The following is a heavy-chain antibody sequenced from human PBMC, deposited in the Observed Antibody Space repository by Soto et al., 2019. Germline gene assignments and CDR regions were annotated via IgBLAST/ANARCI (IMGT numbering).Heavy chain of an antibody. CDR1: GDTFSFYT. J-gene: IGHJ4*02. CDR2: INPIVSMS. CDR3: AASYGSGYRAFDY. Sequence: QVQLVQSGTEVKKPGSSVKVSCKASGDTFSFYTINWVRQAPGLGLEWVGRINPIVSMSNYGQKFQGRVSMTADKSTSKAYMELRSLRSDDTAMYFCAASYGSGYRAFDYWGQGALVIVSS. V-gene: IGHV1-69*02. D-gene: IGHD3-10*01.